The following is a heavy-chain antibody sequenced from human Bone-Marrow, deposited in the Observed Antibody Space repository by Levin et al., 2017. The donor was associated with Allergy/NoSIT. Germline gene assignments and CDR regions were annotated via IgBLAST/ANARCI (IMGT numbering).Heavy chain of an antibody. J-gene: IGHJ4*02. V-gene: IGHV3-30*18. CDR3: AKDRVEAVAGTSSCDY. CDR2: ISYDGSNK. CDR1: GFTFSSYG. Sequence: GGSLRLSCAASGFTFSSYGMHWVRQAPGKGLEWVAVISYDGSNKYYADSVKGRFTISRDNSKNTLYLQMNSLRAEDTAVYYCAKDRVEAVAGTSSCDYWGQGTLVTVSS. D-gene: IGHD6-19*01.